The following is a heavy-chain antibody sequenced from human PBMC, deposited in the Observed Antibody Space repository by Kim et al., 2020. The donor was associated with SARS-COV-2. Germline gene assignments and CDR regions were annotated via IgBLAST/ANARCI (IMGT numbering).Heavy chain of an antibody. CDR1: GFTFSSYA. CDR3: ARIRRIAAAGLTDY. Sequence: GGSLRLSCAASGFTFSSYAMSWVRQAPGKGLEWVSAISGSGGSTYYADSVKGRFTISRDNSKNTLYLQMNSLRAEDTAVYYCARIRRIAAAGLTDYWGQGTLVTVSS. CDR2: ISGSGGST. J-gene: IGHJ4*02. D-gene: IGHD6-13*01. V-gene: IGHV3-23*01.